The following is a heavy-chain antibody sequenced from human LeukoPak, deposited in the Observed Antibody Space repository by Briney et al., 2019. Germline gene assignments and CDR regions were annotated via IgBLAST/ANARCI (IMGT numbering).Heavy chain of an antibody. CDR2: INPSGGST. CDR1: GYTFTSYY. J-gene: IGHJ4*02. D-gene: IGHD2-15*01. Sequence: ASVKVSCKASGYTFTSYYIHWVRQAPGQGLEWMGIINPSGGSTNYAQKFQGRVTMTRDTSTSIVYMELSSLISDDTAVYYCARGVAAGAFWGQGTLVTVSS. CDR3: ARGVAAGAF. V-gene: IGHV1-46*01.